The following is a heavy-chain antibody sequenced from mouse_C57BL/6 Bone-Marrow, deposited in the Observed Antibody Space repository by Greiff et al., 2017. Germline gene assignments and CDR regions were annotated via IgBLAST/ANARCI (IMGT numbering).Heavy chain of an antibody. J-gene: IGHJ2*01. D-gene: IGHD4-1*01. CDR1: GYTFTDYY. CDR2: LGPGSGST. Sequence: QVQLKQSGAELVKPGASVKISCKASGYTFTDYYINWVKQRPGQGLEWIGKLGPGSGSTYYNEKFKGKATLTADKSSSTAYMQLSSLTSEDSAVYFCARPGGYWGQGTTLTVSS. CDR3: ARPGGY. V-gene: IGHV1-77*01.